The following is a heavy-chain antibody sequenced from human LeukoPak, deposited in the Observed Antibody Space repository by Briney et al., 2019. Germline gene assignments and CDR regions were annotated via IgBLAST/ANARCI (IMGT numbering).Heavy chain of an antibody. CDR1: GDSISGSY. J-gene: IGHJ4*02. CDR2: IYYSGST. CDR3: ARGPSRGSSGYYDF. D-gene: IGHD3-22*01. V-gene: IGHV4-59*01. Sequence: SETLSLTCTVSGDSISGSYWNWIRQPPGKGLEWIGYIYYSGSTNYNPSLQSRVTLSIDTSKIQFSLKLNSVTAADTAVYYCARGPSRGSSGYYDFWGPGTLVTVSS.